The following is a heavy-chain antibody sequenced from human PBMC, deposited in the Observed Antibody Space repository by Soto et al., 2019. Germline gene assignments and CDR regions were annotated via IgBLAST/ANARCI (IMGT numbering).Heavy chain of an antibody. V-gene: IGHV3-74*01. CDR2: INSDASTT. CDR1: GFTFSSHW. CDR3: ARVSTAGTTFDY. D-gene: IGHD6-25*01. J-gene: IGHJ4*02. Sequence: GGSLRLSCAASGFTFSSHWMHWVRQAPGNGLVWVSRINSDASTTTYADSVKGRFTISRDNAKNTLYLQMNSLGAEDTAVYYCARVSTAGTTFDYWGQGSLVTVSS.